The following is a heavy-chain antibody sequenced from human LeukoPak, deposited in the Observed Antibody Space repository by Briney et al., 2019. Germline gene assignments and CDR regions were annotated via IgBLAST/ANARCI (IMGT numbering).Heavy chain of an antibody. D-gene: IGHD3-10*01. Sequence: SSETLSLTCTVSGGSISSGGYYWSWIRQHPGKGLEWIGYIYYSGSTYYNPSLKSRVIISVDTSKNQFSLKLSSVTAADTAVYYCARTMVRGVISCFDYWGQGTLVTVSS. V-gene: IGHV4-31*03. CDR1: GGSISSGGYY. CDR2: IYYSGST. CDR3: ARTMVRGVISCFDY. J-gene: IGHJ4*02.